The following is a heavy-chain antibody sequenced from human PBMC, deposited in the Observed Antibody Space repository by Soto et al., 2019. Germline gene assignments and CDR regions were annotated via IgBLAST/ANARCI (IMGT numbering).Heavy chain of an antibody. CDR1: GGSISSYY. V-gene: IGHV4-59*08. Sequence: SETLSLTCTVSGGSISSYYWSWIRQPPGKGLEWIGYIYYSGSTNYNPSLKSRVTISVDTSKNQFSLKLSSVTAADTAVYYCARLRASWNLPAADASADYWGQGTLVTVSS. CDR2: IYYSGST. J-gene: IGHJ4*02. D-gene: IGHD2-2*01. CDR3: ARLRASWNLPAADASADY.